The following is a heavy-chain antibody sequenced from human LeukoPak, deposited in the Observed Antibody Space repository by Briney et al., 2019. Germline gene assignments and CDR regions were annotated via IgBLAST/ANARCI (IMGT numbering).Heavy chain of an antibody. CDR3: ASGQYYDILTGYLAGFDY. V-gene: IGHV4-4*02. CDR1: GDSISSSNW. CDR2: IYHSGST. D-gene: IGHD3-9*01. Sequence: PSETLSLTCAVSGDSISSSNWWSWVRPPPGKGLEWIGEIYHSGSTNYNPSLKSRVTISVDKSKNQFSLKLSSVTAADTAVYYCASGQYYDILTGYLAGFDYWGQGTLVTVSS. J-gene: IGHJ4*02.